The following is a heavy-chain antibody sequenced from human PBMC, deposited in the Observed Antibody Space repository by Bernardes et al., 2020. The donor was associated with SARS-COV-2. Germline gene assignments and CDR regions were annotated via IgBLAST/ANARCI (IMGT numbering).Heavy chain of an antibody. Sequence: GGSLRLSCEGSESSFNSYAMHWVRKAPGKGLEWVAVISYDGNKRYYVEFVKGEFAIYRENSKTIVYLQMNSLRTEDTAVYFCAKDLERKDVGNIFEYWSQGALVTVSS. CDR2: ISYDGNKR. CDR3: AKDLERKDVGNIFEY. D-gene: IGHD1-1*01. CDR1: ESSFNSYA. J-gene: IGHJ4*02. V-gene: IGHV3-30*18.